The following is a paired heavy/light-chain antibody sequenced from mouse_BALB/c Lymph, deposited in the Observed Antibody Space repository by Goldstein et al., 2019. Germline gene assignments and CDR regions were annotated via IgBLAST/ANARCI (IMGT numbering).Heavy chain of an antibody. J-gene: IGHJ3*01. D-gene: IGHD1-2*01. CDR3: AREITTAPWFAY. V-gene: IGHV5-6-5*01. CDR2: ISSGGST. CDR1: GFTFSSYA. Sequence: EVKLVESGGGLVKPGGSLKLSCAASGFTFSSYAMSWVRQTPEKRLEWVASISSGGSTYYPDSVKGRFTISRDNARNILYLQMSSLRSEDTAMYYCAREITTAPWFAYWGQGTLVTVSA.
Light chain of an antibody. V-gene: IGKV6-17*01. CDR2: SAS. J-gene: IGKJ5*01. Sequence: DIVMTQSHKFMSTSVGDRVSITCKASQDVSTAVAWYQQKPGQSPKLLIYSASYRYTGVPDRFTGSGSGTDFTFTISSVQAEDLAVYYCQQHYSTPLTFGAGTKLELK. CDR3: QQHYSTPLT. CDR1: QDVSTA.